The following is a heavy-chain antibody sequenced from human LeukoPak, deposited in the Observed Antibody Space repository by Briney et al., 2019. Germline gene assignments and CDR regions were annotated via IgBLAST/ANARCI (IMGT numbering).Heavy chain of an antibody. J-gene: IGHJ4*02. D-gene: IGHD5-18*01. CDR3: TRDAGTRLKYSFGYGDY. CDR1: GFTFHNYG. V-gene: IGHV3-48*03. Sequence: GGSLRLSCVASGFTFHNYGMNWVRQAPGKGLEWVSYISSSGATIYYADAVKGRFTISRDNAKSSLYLQMNSLRAEDTAVYYCTRDAGTRLKYSFGYGDYWGQGALVTVSS. CDR2: ISSSGATI.